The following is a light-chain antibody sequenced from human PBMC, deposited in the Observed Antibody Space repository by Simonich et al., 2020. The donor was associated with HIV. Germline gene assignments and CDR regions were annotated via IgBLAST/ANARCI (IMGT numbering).Light chain of an antibody. CDR3: QQYGSSPWT. CDR2: GAS. V-gene: IGKV3-20*01. J-gene: IGKJ1*01. CDR1: QSVSSSY. Sequence: EIVLTQSPGTLSLSPGERATLSCRASQSVSSSYLAWYQPKLGQAPRLLIYGASSRATGIPDRFSGSGSGKDFTLTISRLEPEDFAVYYCQQYGSSPWTFGQGTKVEIK.